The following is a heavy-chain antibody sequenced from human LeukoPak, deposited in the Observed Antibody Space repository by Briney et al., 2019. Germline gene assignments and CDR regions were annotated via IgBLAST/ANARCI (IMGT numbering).Heavy chain of an antibody. Sequence: ASVKVSCKASGYSFSGFYMHWVRQAPGQGLEWMGWIIPNTGGTNYAQKFQGRITMTRDTTISTAYMELSSLRSDDTAVYYCAREWLIVVTGTGHLDYWGQGTLVTVSS. V-gene: IGHV1-2*02. J-gene: IGHJ4*02. CDR3: AREWLIVVTGTGHLDY. CDR2: IIPNTGGT. D-gene: IGHD6-19*01. CDR1: GYSFSGFY.